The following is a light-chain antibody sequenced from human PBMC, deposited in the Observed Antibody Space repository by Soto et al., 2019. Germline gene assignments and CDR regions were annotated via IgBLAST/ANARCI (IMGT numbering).Light chain of an antibody. V-gene: IGLV2-14*01. CDR3: SSSTSSNTFV. CDR1: NSDVNY. CDR2: EVI. J-gene: IGLJ1*01. Sequence: ALAQPASVSGAPGQSITISCTGTNSDVNYVSWHQQHPGKAPKLMIYEVINRSSGVSTRFSGSKSGNTASLTISGLQAEDEADYYCSSSTSSNTFVFGTGTKVT.